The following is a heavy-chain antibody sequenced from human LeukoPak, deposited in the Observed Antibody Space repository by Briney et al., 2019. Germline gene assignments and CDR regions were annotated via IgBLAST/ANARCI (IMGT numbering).Heavy chain of an antibody. Sequence: GGSLRLSCAASGFTVSSNYMSWVRQAPGKGLEWVSVIDSVDGAYYADSVKGRFIISRDNSKNTLYFQMNSLRAEDTAVYYCARGGMVATIENWGQGTLVTVSS. CDR3: ARGGMVATIEN. CDR1: GFTVSSNY. CDR2: IDSVDGA. V-gene: IGHV3-53*01. J-gene: IGHJ4*02. D-gene: IGHD5-12*01.